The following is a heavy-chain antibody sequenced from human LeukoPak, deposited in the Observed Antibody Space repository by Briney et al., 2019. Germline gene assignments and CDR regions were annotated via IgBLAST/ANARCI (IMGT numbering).Heavy chain of an antibody. J-gene: IGHJ3*01. CDR1: GFTVSNNY. CDR2: SGGST. CDR3: ARRRWLQGNHDPDAFDV. V-gene: IGHV3-53*01. D-gene: IGHD5-24*01. Sequence: HTGGSLRLSCAASGFTVSNNYMYSGGSTYYADSVKGRFTISRDNSKNTLYLQMNSLRAEDTAVYFCARRRWLQGNHDPDAFDVWGQGTVVTVSS.